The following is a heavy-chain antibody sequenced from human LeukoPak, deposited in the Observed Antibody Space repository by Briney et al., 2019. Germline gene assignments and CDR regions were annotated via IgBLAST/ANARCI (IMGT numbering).Heavy chain of an antibody. D-gene: IGHD3-22*01. V-gene: IGHV4-4*07. CDR2: IYTSGST. CDR3: AREGDYYDSSGYSWYFDL. J-gene: IGHJ2*01. Sequence: SETLSLTCTVSGDSISNYYWSWIRQPAGKGLEWIGRIYTSGSTYYNPSLKSRVTMSVDTSKNQFSLKLSSVTAADTAVYYCAREGDYYDSSGYSWYFDLWGRGTLVTVSS. CDR1: GDSISNYY.